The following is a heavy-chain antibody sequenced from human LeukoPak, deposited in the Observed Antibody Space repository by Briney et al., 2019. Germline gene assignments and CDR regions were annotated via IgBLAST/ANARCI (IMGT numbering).Heavy chain of an antibody. D-gene: IGHD4-17*01. J-gene: IGHJ4*02. CDR2: ISGPGGAP. V-gene: IGHV3-23*01. Sequence: GGSLRLSCAASGFTFSSYAMAWVRQAPGKGLEWVSAISGPGGAPFYADSVKGRFTISRDNSNNMLYLQMNSLRADDTALYYCAIDPGDYDDFDYWGQGTLVTVSS. CDR1: GFTFSSYA. CDR3: AIDPGDYDDFDY.